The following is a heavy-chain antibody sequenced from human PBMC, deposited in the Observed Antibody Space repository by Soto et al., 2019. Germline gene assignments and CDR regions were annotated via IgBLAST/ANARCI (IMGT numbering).Heavy chain of an antibody. D-gene: IGHD6-19*01. V-gene: IGHV6-1*01. Sequence: QVPLQQSGPGLVKPSQTLSLTCAISGDSVSSNSAAWNWIRQSPSRGLEWLGRTYYRSKWYNDYALSVKSRITIKQDTSTNQFSLQLSSVTPQDTAVYYCARDSVSSGWYVTNWFDPWGQGTLVTVSS. J-gene: IGHJ5*02. CDR1: GDSVSSNSAA. CDR3: ARDSVSSGWYVTNWFDP. CDR2: TYYRSKWYN.